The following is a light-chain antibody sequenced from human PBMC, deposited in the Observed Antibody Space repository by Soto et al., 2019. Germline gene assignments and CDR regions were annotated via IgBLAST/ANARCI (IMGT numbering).Light chain of an antibody. CDR3: QHYGGSPYT. CDR1: QSVSSSY. J-gene: IGKJ2*01. V-gene: IGKV3-20*01. CDR2: GKS. Sequence: EIVLTQSPGTLSLSPGERATLSCRASQSVSSSYLAWYQQKPGQAPRLLIYGKSSRATGIPDRFSGSESGTDVTLTISRLESEDFAVYYCQHYGGSPYTFGQGTKLEMK.